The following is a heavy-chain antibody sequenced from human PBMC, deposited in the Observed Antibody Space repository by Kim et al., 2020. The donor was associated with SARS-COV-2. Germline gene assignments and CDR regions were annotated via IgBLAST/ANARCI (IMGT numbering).Heavy chain of an antibody. V-gene: IGHV1-2*06. Sequence: ASVKVSCKSSGYTFTGYHIQLVRQAPGQGLAWMGLINPNTGGPNYSQKFQGRVALTRDTPIGTAYMAPNSLTSDATAGNFCAREYFSRPNCYCIGNVWG. D-gene: IGHD2-15*01. J-gene: IGHJ6*02. CDR2: INPNTGGP. CDR3: AREYFSRPNCYCIGNV. CDR1: GYTFTGYH.